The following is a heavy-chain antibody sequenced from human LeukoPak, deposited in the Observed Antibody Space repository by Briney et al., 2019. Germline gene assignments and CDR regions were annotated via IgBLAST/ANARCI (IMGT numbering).Heavy chain of an antibody. CDR1: GFTFSNAW. CDR2: IKSKTDGGTT. J-gene: IGHJ4*02. D-gene: IGHD4-23*01. Sequence: GGSLRLSCAASGFTFSNAWMSWVRQAPGKGLEWVGSIKSKTDGGTTDYAATVKDRFAISTANSKNTLYLQRNSPKTEHTAVYYCSTFSNPPVVRGQNWGQGTLVTVSS. V-gene: IGHV3-15*01. CDR3: STFSNPPVVRGQN.